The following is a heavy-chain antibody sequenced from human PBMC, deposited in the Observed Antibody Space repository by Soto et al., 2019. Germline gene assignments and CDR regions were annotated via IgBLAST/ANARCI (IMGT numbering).Heavy chain of an antibody. CDR2: IWSDGSIK. J-gene: IGHJ6*02. V-gene: IGHV3-33*01. CDR1: GFSFSTYV. Sequence: QVQLVESGGGLVQPGESLRLSCAASGFSFSTYVMHWVRQAPGKGLEWVALIWSDGSIKNYADSVKGRFTISRDNSKNTLYLQMNSLRAEDTAVYYCVRELLGNYYGMDVWGQGTTLTVSS. D-gene: IGHD7-27*01. CDR3: VRELLGNYYGMDV.